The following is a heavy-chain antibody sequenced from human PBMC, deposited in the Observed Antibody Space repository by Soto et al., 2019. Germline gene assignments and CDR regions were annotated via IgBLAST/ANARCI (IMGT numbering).Heavy chain of an antibody. Sequence: EVQLLESGGGLVQPGGSLRLSCSASGFTFSTQAMAWVRQAPGKGMEWVSALISSGESTDYVDSVKGRFTISRDNSKNTLYLKMTSLRADDTAVYDCAKDLHGSVWSVDQWGPGTVVTVSS. CDR2: LISSGEST. J-gene: IGHJ4*02. CDR1: GFTFSTQA. D-gene: IGHD6-19*01. CDR3: AKDLHGSVWSVDQ. V-gene: IGHV3-23*01.